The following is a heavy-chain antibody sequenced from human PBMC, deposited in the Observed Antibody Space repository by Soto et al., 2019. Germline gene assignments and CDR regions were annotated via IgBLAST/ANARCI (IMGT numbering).Heavy chain of an antibody. J-gene: IGHJ4*02. CDR3: ARDKGELERLGFHYFDY. D-gene: IGHD1-1*01. CDR1: SGSISSSNW. Sequence: QVQLQESGPGLVKPSGTLSLTCAVSSGSISSSNWWSWVRQPPGKGLEWIGEIYHSGSTNYNPSLKSRVTISVDKSKNQFSLKLSSVTAADTAVYYCARDKGELERLGFHYFDYWGQGTLVTVSS. CDR2: IYHSGST. V-gene: IGHV4-4*02.